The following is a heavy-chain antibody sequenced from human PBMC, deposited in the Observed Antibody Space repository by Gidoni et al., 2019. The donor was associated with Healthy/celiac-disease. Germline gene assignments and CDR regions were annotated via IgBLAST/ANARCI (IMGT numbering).Heavy chain of an antibody. CDR3: AAGYSGSYSY. J-gene: IGHJ4*02. CDR1: GFTFTSSA. D-gene: IGHD1-26*01. CDR2: IVVGSGNT. V-gene: IGHV1-58*02. Sequence: QMQLVQSGPAVKKPWTSVQFSCKASGFTFTSSAMQWVRQARGKRLEWIGWIVVGSGNTNYAQKFQERVTITRDMSTSTAYMELSSLRSEDTAVYYCAAGYSGSYSYWGQGTLVTVSS.